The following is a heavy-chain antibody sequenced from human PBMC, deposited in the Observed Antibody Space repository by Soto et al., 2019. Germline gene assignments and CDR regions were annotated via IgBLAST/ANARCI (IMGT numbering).Heavy chain of an antibody. CDR3: AADRPAYSSSWYVECYGMDV. D-gene: IGHD6-13*01. J-gene: IGHJ6*02. Sequence: VSCTASGFTFTSSAVPWVRQARGQRLERIGWIVVGSGNTNYAQKFQERVTITRDMSTSTAYMELSSLRSEDTAVYYCAADRPAYSSSWYVECYGMDVWGQGTTVTVSS. CDR2: IVVGSGNT. CDR1: GFTFTSSA. V-gene: IGHV1-58*01.